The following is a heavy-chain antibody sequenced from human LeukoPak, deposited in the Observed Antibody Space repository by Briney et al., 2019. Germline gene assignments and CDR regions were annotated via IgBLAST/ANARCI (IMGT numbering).Heavy chain of an antibody. J-gene: IGHJ6*02. Sequence: GGSLRLSRAASGFTFSSYGMHWVRQAPGKGLEWVAVIWYDGSNKYYADSVKGRFTISRDSSKNTLYLQMNSLRAEDTAVYYCARDDRHAYYYGMDVWGQGTTVTVSS. CDR2: IWYDGSNK. CDR3: ARDDRHAYYYGMDV. CDR1: GFTFSSYG. V-gene: IGHV3-33*01.